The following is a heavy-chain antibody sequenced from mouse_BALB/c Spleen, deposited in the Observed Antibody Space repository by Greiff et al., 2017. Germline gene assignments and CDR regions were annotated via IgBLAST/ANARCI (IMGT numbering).Heavy chain of an antibody. J-gene: IGHJ4*01. D-gene: IGHD2-12*01. CDR2: ISDGGSYT. Sequence: EVNVVESGGGLVKPGGSLKLSCAASGFTFSDYYMYWVRQTPEKRLEWVATISDGGSYTYYPDSVKGRFTISRDNAKNNLYLQMSSLKSEDTAMYYCARDYDGGMDYWGQGTSVTVSS. CDR3: ARDYDGGMDY. CDR1: GFTFSDYY. V-gene: IGHV5-4*02.